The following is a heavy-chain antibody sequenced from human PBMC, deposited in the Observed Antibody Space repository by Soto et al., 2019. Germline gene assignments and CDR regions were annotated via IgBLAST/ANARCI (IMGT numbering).Heavy chain of an antibody. CDR3: ARGIEAAATYYYYGLDV. CDR1: GGTFSNSA. CDR2: IIPIFGTT. D-gene: IGHD6-13*01. Sequence: QVQLVQSGAEVKKPGSSVKVSCKASGGTFSNSAISWVRQAPGQGLEWMGGIIPIFGTTKYARKFQGRVTITADESTSTAYMDLSSLRSEDTAVYECARGIEAAATYYYYGLDVWGQGTTVTVSS. J-gene: IGHJ6*02. V-gene: IGHV1-69*01.